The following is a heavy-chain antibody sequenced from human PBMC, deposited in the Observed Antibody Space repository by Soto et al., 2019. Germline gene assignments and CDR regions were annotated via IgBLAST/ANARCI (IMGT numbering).Heavy chain of an antibody. CDR1: GFTFSSYW. Sequence: GGSLRLSCAASGFTFSSYWMHWVRQTPGKGLVWVSRISDDGSTTSYADSVKGRFTISRDNAKNTLYLQMNSLRAEDTAVYYCSPSPSDDSGPPWGQGTLVTVSS. J-gene: IGHJ5*02. V-gene: IGHV3-74*01. CDR2: ISDDGSTT. CDR3: SPSPSDDSGPP. D-gene: IGHD3-10*01.